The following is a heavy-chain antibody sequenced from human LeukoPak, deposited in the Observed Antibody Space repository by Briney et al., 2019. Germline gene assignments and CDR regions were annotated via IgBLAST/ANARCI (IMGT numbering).Heavy chain of an antibody. CDR2: ISYDGSNK. V-gene: IGHV3-30-3*01. J-gene: IGHJ4*02. CDR1: GFTFSSYA. CDR3: ARDADYGDYVVDY. Sequence: PGRSLRLSCAASGFTFSSYATHWVRQAPGKGLEWVAVISYDGSNKYYADSVKGRFTISRDNSKNTLYLQMNSLRAEDTAVYYCARDADYGDYVVDYWGQGTLVTVSS. D-gene: IGHD4-17*01.